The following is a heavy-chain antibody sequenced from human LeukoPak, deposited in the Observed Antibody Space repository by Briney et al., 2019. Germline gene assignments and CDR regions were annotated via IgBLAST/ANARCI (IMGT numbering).Heavy chain of an antibody. D-gene: IGHD3-9*01. CDR3: ARDPLRYLRVGHYDY. CDR2: IDYDSSHI. J-gene: IGHJ4*02. V-gene: IGHV3-21*01. Sequence: PGGCLRLSCAASGFTFSNSAMNWVRQVPGKGLEWVSSIDYDSSHIYYAASVRGRFTISRDNARNSVYLQMNSLRVEDTAVYYCARDPLRYLRVGHYDYWGQGTLVAVPS. CDR1: GFTFSNSA.